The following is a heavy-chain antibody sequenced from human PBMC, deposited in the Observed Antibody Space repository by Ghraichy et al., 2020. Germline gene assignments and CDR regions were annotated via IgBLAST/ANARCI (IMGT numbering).Heavy chain of an antibody. V-gene: IGHV4-34*01. CDR2: INHSGST. Sequence: SETLSLTCAVYGGSFSGYYWSWIRQPPGKGLEWIGEINHSGSTNYNPSLKSRVTISVDTSKNQFSLKLSSVTAADTAVYYCARLAGESDFWSGYYNGYYYYGMDVWGQGTTVTVSS. D-gene: IGHD3-3*01. CDR1: GGSFSGYY. CDR3: ARLAGESDFWSGYYNGYYYYGMDV. J-gene: IGHJ6*02.